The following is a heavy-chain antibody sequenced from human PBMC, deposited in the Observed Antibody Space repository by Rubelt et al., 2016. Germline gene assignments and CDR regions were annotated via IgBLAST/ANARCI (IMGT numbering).Heavy chain of an antibody. CDR1: GGSISSGGYY. V-gene: IGHV4-31*03. J-gene: IGHJ5*02. Sequence: QVQLQESGPGLVKPSQTLSLTCTVSGGSISSGGYYWSWIRQHPGKGLEWIGYIYYSGSTYYNPSLKSRVTISVDTSKNQFSLKLSPVTAADTAVYYCAGDSGSGSYYINWFDPWGQGTLVTVSS. CDR2: IYYSGST. CDR3: AGDSGSGSYYINWFDP. D-gene: IGHD3-10*01.